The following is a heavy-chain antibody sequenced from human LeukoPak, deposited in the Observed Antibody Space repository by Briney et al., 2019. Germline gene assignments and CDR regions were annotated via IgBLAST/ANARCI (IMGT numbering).Heavy chain of an antibody. J-gene: IGHJ4*02. CDR3: AKGASMGYDYVWGSYRYIDY. V-gene: IGHV3-23*01. CDR2: ISGSGGST. D-gene: IGHD3-16*02. Sequence: GGSLRLSCAASGFTFSSYAMSWVRQAPGKGLEWVSAISGSGGSTYYADSVKGRFTISRDNSKNTLYLQMNSLRAEDTAVYYCAKGASMGYDYVWGSYRYIDYWGQGTLVTVSS. CDR1: GFTFSSYA.